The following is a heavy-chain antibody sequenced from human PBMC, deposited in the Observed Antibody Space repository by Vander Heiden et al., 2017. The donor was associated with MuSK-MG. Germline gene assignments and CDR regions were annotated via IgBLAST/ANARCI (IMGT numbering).Heavy chain of an antibody. V-gene: IGHV4-34*01. J-gene: IGHJ4*02. Sequence: VQLQQWGAGLLKPSETLSLTCVVDGGAFSEYYWSWIRQPPGKGLEWIGEINHSGSTNYNPSLKSRVTISVDTSKNQFSLKRSSVTAADTAVYYCARGMGQRDYGGQRTLDTVA. CDR1: GGAFSEYY. CDR2: INHSGST. CDR3: ARGMGQRDY.